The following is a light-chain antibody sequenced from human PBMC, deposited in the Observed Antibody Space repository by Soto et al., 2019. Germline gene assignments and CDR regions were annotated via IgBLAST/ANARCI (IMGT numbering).Light chain of an antibody. CDR1: QSVSSY. Sequence: LTQSRGTRSLSPLEIAALSFRASQSVSSYLAWYQQKPGQAPRLLIYDASNRATGIPARFSGSGSGTEFTLTISSLQSEDFAVYYCQQYNNWQTFGQGTKVDIK. CDR3: QQYNNWQT. V-gene: IGKV3-15*01. J-gene: IGKJ1*01. CDR2: DAS.